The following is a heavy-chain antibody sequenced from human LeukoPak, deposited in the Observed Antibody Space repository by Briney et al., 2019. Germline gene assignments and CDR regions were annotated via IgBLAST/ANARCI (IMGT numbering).Heavy chain of an antibody. CDR1: GGSFSGYY. CDR3: AREGVNECSSSYNWFDP. D-gene: IGHD6-6*01. V-gene: IGHV4-34*01. CDR2: INHSGST. Sequence: SETLSLTCAVYGGSFSGYYWGWIRQPPGKGLEWIGEINHSGSTNYNPSLKSRVTISVDTSKNQFSLKLSSVTAADTAVYYCAREGVNECSSSYNWFDPWGQGTLVTVSS. J-gene: IGHJ5*02.